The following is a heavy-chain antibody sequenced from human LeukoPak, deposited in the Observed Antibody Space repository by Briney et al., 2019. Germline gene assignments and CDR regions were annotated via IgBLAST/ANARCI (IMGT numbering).Heavy chain of an antibody. J-gene: IGHJ4*02. CDR3: ATYRQVMLPFES. CDR2: ISWDGGST. Sequence: QPGGSLRLSCAASGFTFDDYTMHWVRQAPGKGLEWVSLISWDGGSTYYADSVKGRFTISRDNSRSTLFLQMNSLRGEDTAIYYCATYRQVMLPFESWGQGTLVTVSS. CDR1: GFTFDDYT. D-gene: IGHD5-18*01. V-gene: IGHV3-43*01.